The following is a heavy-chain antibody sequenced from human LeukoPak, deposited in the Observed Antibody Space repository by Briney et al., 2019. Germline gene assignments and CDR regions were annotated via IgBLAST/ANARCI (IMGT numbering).Heavy chain of an antibody. Sequence: GGSLRLSCAASEFIFSTYSKNWVRQAPGKGLEWVSSISRGGDYIYYADSVRGRFTISRDNAKNSLYLQMSSLRAEDTAVYYCAKDGRAGFAQYYFDYWGQGTLVTVSS. D-gene: IGHD4-11*01. CDR3: AKDGRAGFAQYYFDY. J-gene: IGHJ4*02. V-gene: IGHV3-21*01. CDR2: ISRGGDYI. CDR1: EFIFSTYS.